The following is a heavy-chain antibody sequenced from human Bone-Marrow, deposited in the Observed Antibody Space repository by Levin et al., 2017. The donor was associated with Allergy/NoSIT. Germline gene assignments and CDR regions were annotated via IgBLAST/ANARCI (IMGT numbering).Heavy chain of an antibody. CDR2: ISSDETNK. V-gene: IGHV3-33*01. CDR1: GFAFNNYG. D-gene: IGHD2-8*02. Sequence: GESLKISCTTSGFAFNNYGMHWVRQAPGKGPEWVTHISSDETNKYYADSVKGRFSISRDISKKAIYLYMNNLRVEDTAVYFCARGGYNTGWPPLDVWGQGTTVSVS. CDR3: ARGGYNTGWPPLDV. J-gene: IGHJ6*02.